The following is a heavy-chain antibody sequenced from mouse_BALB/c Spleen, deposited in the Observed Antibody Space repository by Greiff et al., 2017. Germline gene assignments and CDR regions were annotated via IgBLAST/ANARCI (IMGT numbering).Heavy chain of an antibody. CDR1: GFTFSSYA. CDR2: ISSGGST. J-gene: IGHJ3*01. V-gene: IGHV5-6-5*01. CDR3: ARGGGITTTSPWFAY. Sequence: DVQLVESGGGLVKPGGSLKLSCAASGFTFSSYAMSWVRQTPEKRLEWVASISSGGSTYYPDSVKGRFTISRDNARNILYLQMSSLRSEDTAMYYCARGGGITTTSPWFAYWGQGTLVTVSA. D-gene: IGHD2-4*01.